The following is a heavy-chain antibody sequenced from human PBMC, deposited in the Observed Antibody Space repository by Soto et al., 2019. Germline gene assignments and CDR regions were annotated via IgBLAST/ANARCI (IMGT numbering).Heavy chain of an antibody. J-gene: IGHJ6*02. CDR2: TYYRSKWYN. CDR3: ARDPPVYSYGMDV. CDR1: GDSVSSNSAV. Sequence: PSQTLSLTCAISGDSVSSNSAVWNWISQSPSRGLEWLGGTYYRSKWYNDYAVSVKSRISINPDTSKNQFSLQLNSVTPEDTAVYYCARDPPVYSYGMDVWGQGTTVTVSS. V-gene: IGHV6-1*01.